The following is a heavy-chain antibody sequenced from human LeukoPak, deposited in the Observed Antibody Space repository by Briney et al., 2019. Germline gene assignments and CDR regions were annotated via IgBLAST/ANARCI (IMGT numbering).Heavy chain of an antibody. Sequence: PSQTLSLTCTVSGGSISSGSYYWSWIRQPAGKGLEWIGRIYTSGSTNYNPSLKSRVTISVDTSKNQFSLKLSSVTAADTAVYYCARDLLIASSQRSGVWGKGTTVTVSS. CDR1: GGSISSGSYY. CDR3: ARDLLIASSQRSGV. V-gene: IGHV4-61*02. D-gene: IGHD2-21*01. CDR2: IYTSGST. J-gene: IGHJ6*04.